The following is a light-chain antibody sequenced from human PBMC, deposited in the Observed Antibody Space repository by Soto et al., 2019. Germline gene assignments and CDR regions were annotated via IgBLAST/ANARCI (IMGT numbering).Light chain of an antibody. CDR1: QSISSW. Sequence: DIQMTQSPSTLSASVGDRVTITCRASQSISSWLAWYQQKPGKAPKLVIYKTSNLESGVPSSFSGSGSGTEFTLTISSLQPDDFATYYCQHYNSYSEAFGQGTKVDIK. CDR2: KTS. J-gene: IGKJ1*01. CDR3: QHYNSYSEA. V-gene: IGKV1-5*03.